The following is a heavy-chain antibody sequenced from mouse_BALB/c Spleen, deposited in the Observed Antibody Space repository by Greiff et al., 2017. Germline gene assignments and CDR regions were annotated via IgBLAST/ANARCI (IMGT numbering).Heavy chain of an antibody. CDR1: GFTFSSFG. Sequence: EVKLVESGGGLVQPGGSRKLSCAASGFTFSSFGMHWVRQAPEKGLEWVAYISSGSSTIYYADTVKGRFTISRDNPKNTLFLQMTSLRSEDTAMYYCARSRYDGYYDYYAMDYWGQGTSVTVSS. V-gene: IGHV5-17*02. CDR3: ARSRYDGYYDYYAMDY. CDR2: ISSGSSTI. D-gene: IGHD2-3*01. J-gene: IGHJ4*01.